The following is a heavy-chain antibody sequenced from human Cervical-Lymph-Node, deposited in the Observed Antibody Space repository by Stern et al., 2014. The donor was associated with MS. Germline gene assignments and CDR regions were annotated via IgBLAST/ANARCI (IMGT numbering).Heavy chain of an antibody. J-gene: IGHJ6*02. CDR2: IHPNSGAT. D-gene: IGHD2-8*01. CDR3: ARDSTSYDTNERVYGMDV. Sequence: VQLVESGAEVKKPGASVKVSCKASGYTFTGQYMHWVRQAPGQGLEWMGWIHPNSGATNYAQKFQDRVTMTRDTSISTAYMELSRLRSDDTAVYYCARDSTSYDTNERVYGMDVWGQGTAVTVSS. V-gene: IGHV1-2*02. CDR1: GYTFTGQY.